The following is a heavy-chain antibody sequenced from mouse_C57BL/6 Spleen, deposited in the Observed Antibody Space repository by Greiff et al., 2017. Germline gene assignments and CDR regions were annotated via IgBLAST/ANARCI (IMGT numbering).Heavy chain of an antibody. J-gene: IGHJ3*01. CDR3: ARPLVYCDYDGGFAD. Sequence: QVQLQQPGAELVKPGASVKFSCKASGYTFTSYWMHWVKQRPGQGLEWIGMIHPNSGSTNYNEKFKSKATLTVDKSSSTAYMQLSSLTSEDAAVYDSARPLVYCDYDGGFADWGQGTLVTVSA. V-gene: IGHV1-64*01. CDR1: GYTFTSYW. CDR2: IHPNSGST. D-gene: IGHD2-4*01.